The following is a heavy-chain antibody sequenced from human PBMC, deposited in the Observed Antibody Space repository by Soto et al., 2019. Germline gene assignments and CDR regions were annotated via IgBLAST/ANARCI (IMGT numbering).Heavy chain of an antibody. CDR1: GGTFSSYA. CDR3: AGGELELPLLNYYYYYGMDV. Sequence: ASVKVSWKASGGTFSSYAISWVRQAPGQGLEWMGGIIPIFGTANYAQKFQGRVTITADESTSTAYMELSSLRSEDTAVYYCAGGELELPLLNYYYYYGMDVWGQGTTVTVSS. D-gene: IGHD1-7*01. J-gene: IGHJ6*02. V-gene: IGHV1-69*13. CDR2: IIPIFGTA.